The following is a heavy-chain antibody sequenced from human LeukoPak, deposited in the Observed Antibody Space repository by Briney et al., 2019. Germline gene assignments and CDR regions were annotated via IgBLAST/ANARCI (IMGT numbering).Heavy chain of an antibody. Sequence: PGGSLRLSCAASGFTFSSYAMSWVRQAPGKGLEWVSAISGSGGSTYYADSVKGRFTISRDNSKNTLYLQMNSLRAEDTAVYYCARVVGFGELFPYYYYYYGMDVWGQGTTVTVSS. J-gene: IGHJ6*02. CDR2: ISGSGGST. CDR1: GFTFSSYA. V-gene: IGHV3-23*01. CDR3: ARVVGFGELFPYYYYYYGMDV. D-gene: IGHD3-10*01.